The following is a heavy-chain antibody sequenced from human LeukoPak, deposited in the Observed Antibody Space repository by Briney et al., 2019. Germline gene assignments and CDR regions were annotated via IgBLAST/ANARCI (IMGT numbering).Heavy chain of an antibody. D-gene: IGHD1-1*01. CDR1: GFTFSDYA. CDR3: AKAGIGADGAGFLCEY. J-gene: IGHJ4*02. V-gene: IGHV3-23*01. Sequence: GGSLTLSCAASGFTFSDYAMSWVRQAPGKGLEWVSTASYYVGKQYHADSVRGRFTVSRDNSRNTVSLQMSSLRVEDTGIYYCAKAGIGADGAGFLCEYWGQGTLVSVSS. CDR2: ASYYVGKQ.